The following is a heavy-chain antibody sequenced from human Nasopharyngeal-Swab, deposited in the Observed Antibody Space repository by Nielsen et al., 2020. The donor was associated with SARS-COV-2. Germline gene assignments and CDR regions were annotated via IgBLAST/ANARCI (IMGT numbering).Heavy chain of an antibody. D-gene: IGHD2-2*01. J-gene: IGHJ4*02. Sequence: ASVKVSCKASGYTFTSYGISWVRQAPGQGLEWMGRISAYNGNTNYAQKLQGRVTMTTDTSTSTAYMELRSLRSDDTAVYYCARAPVVVPAASGLAFNYWGQGTPVTVSS. CDR2: ISAYNGNT. CDR3: ARAPVVVPAASGLAFNY. V-gene: IGHV1-18*01. CDR1: GYTFTSYG.